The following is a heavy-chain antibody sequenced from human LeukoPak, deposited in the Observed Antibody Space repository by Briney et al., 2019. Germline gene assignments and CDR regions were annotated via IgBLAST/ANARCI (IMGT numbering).Heavy chain of an antibody. D-gene: IGHD3-3*01. V-gene: IGHV4-59*01. CDR2: IYYSGST. J-gene: IGHJ4*02. CDR1: GGSISSYY. CDR3: ARALYYDFWSGYEKTFDY. Sequence: PSETLSLTCTVSGGSISSYYWSWIRQPPGKGLEWIGYIYYSGSTNYNPSLKSRVTISVDTSKNQFSLKLSSVTAADTAVYYCARALYYDFWSGYEKTFDYWGQGTLVTVSS.